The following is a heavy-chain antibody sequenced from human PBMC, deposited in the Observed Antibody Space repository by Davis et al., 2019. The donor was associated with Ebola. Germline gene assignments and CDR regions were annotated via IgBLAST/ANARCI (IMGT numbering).Heavy chain of an antibody. CDR3: ARGPGYYYDSPFDY. V-gene: IGHV1-18*01. J-gene: IGHJ4*02. CDR2: ISAYNGNT. Sequence: SVTVSCMPSVCTFSRYAISWVRQAPGQGLEWQGWISAYNGNTNYPQKLQGRVTMTTDTSTSAAYMELRSLRSDDTAVYYCARGPGYYYDSPFDYWGQGTLVTVSS. CDR1: VCTFSRYA. D-gene: IGHD3-22*01.